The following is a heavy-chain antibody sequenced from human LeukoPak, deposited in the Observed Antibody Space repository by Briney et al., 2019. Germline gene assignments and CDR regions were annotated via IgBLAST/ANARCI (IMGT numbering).Heavy chain of an antibody. V-gene: IGHV5-51*01. Sequence: GESLKISCKASGYSFANYWIAWVRQMPGKGLEWMGVIYPGDSDTRYSPSFQGQVTISADKSITTAYLQWSTLKASDTAIYYCARRHSNGWSAGSMDVWGQGTTVTVSS. CDR1: GYSFANYW. D-gene: IGHD6-19*01. CDR2: IYPGDSDT. J-gene: IGHJ6*02. CDR3: ARRHSNGWSAGSMDV.